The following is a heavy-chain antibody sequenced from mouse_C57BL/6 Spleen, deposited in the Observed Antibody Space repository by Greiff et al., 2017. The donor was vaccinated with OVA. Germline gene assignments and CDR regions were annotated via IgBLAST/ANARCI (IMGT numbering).Heavy chain of an antibody. V-gene: IGHV1-15*01. D-gene: IGHD1-1*01. CDR3: TRGGIYGSFAY. Sequence: VQLQQSGAELVRPGASVTLSCKASGYTFTDYEMHWVKQTPVHGLEWIGAIDPETGGTAYNQKFKGKAILTADKSSSTAYMELRSLTSEDSAVYYCTRGGIYGSFAYWGQGTLVTVSA. CDR2: IDPETGGT. CDR1: GYTFTDYE. J-gene: IGHJ3*01.